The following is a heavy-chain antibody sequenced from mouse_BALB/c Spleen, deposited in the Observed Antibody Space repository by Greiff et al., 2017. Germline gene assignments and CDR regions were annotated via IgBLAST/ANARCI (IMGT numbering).Heavy chain of an antibody. D-gene: IGHD2-2*01. CDR2: ISYSGST. V-gene: IGHV3-8*02. CDR3: ARYGGYDVGAMDY. Sequence: EVKLVESGPSLVKPSQTLSLTCSVTGDSITSGYWNWIRKFPGNKLEYMGYISYSGSTYYNPSLKSRISITRDTSKNQYYLQLNSVTTEDTATYYCARYGGYDVGAMDYWGQGTSVTVSS. J-gene: IGHJ4*01. CDR1: GDSITSGY.